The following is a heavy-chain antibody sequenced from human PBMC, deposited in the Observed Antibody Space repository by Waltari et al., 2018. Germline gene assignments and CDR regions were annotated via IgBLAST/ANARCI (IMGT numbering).Heavy chain of an antibody. Sequence: QVQLQQWGAGLLKPSETLSLTCAVYGGSFSGYYWSWIRQPPGKGLEGIGEINHSGSTNYNPSLKSRVTISVDTSKNQFSLKLSSVTAADTAVYYCARGSWKALDYWGQGTLVTVSS. J-gene: IGHJ4*02. D-gene: IGHD1-1*01. CDR3: ARGSWKALDY. CDR2: INHSGST. CDR1: GGSFSGYY. V-gene: IGHV4-34*01.